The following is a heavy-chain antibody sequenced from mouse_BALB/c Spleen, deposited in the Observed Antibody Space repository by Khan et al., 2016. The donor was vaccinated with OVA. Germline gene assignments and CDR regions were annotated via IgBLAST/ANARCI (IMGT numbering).Heavy chain of an antibody. J-gene: IGHJ4*01. CDR3: ARAYYRYDSYYAMDY. CDR1: AFSLSRYN. CDR2: IWGGGGT. D-gene: IGHD2-14*01. Sequence: QMQLEESGPGLVAPSQSLSITCTVSAFSLSRYNIHWVRQPPGKGLEWLGMIWGGGGTDYNSTLKSRLNISKDNSKSQVFLKMNSLQTDDTAMYYCARAYYRYDSYYAMDYWGQGTSVAVSS. V-gene: IGHV2-6-4*01.